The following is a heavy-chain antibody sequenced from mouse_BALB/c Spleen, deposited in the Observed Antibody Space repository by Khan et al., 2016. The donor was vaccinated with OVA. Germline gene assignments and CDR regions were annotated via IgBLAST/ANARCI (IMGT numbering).Heavy chain of an antibody. CDR2: IWGDGST. D-gene: IGHD2-3*01. Sequence: VQLQESGPGLVAPSQSLSITCTVSGFSLTTYGVNWIRQPPGKGLEWLVVIWGDGSTNYHSALISRLSISTDNSKSQVFLKLNSLQTDDTATYYCAKWGDGSTYAMDYWGQGTSVTVSS. V-gene: IGHV2-3*01. CDR1: GFSLTTYG. CDR3: AKWGDGSTYAMDY. J-gene: IGHJ4*01.